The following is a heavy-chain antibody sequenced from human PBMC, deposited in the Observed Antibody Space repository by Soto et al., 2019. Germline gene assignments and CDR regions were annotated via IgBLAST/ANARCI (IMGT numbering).Heavy chain of an antibody. Sequence: GGSLRLSCAASGFTFSSYAISWVRQAPGKGLEWVSAISGSGGSTYYADSVKGRFTISRDNSKNTLYLQMNSLRAEDTAVYYCARVGTRRIAAAGEEADYWGQGTLVTVSS. J-gene: IGHJ4*02. V-gene: IGHV3-23*01. CDR1: GFTFSSYA. CDR2: ISGSGGST. CDR3: ARVGTRRIAAAGEEADY. D-gene: IGHD6-13*01.